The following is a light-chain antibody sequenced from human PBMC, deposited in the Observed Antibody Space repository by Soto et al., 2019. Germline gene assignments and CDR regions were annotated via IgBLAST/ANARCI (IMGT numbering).Light chain of an antibody. CDR2: RNN. CDR1: SSNIGNNY. J-gene: IGLJ2*01. Sequence: QSVLTQPPSASGTPGQRVTISCSGSSSNIGNNYVYRYQQLPGTAPKLLIYRNNQRPSGVPGRFSGSKSGPSASLAISGLRSEDEADYYCAAWDGSLSGVVFGGGTQLTVL. CDR3: AAWDGSLSGVV. V-gene: IGLV1-47*01.